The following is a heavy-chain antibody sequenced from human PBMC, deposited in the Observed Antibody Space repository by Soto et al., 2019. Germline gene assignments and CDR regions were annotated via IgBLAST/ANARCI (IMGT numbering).Heavy chain of an antibody. V-gene: IGHV4-59*01. CDR2: IYYSGST. J-gene: IGHJ6*03. D-gene: IGHD3-3*02. CDR3: AESDKSKHAILYYYYYMAV. Sequence: PSETLSLTCTVSGGSISSYYWSWIRQPPGKGLEWIGYIYYSGSTNYNPSLKSRVTISVDTSKNQFSLKLSSVTAADTAVYYCAESDKSKHAILYYYYYMAVWGKGTTVTVSS. CDR1: GGSISSYY.